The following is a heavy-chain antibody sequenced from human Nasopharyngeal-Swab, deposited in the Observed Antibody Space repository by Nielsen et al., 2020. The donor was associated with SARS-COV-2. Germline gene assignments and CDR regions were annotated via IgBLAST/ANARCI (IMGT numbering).Heavy chain of an antibody. CDR3: ARDIDDYVWGSYFDY. V-gene: IGHV3-30-3*01. D-gene: IGHD3-16*01. CDR1: GFTFGDYA. CDR2: ISYDGSNK. Sequence: GGSLRLSCTASGFTFGDYAMSWVRQAPGKGLEWVAVISYDGSNKYYADSVKGRFTISRDNSKNTLYLQMNSLRAEDTAVYYCARDIDDYVWGSYFDYWGQGTLVTVSS. J-gene: IGHJ4*02.